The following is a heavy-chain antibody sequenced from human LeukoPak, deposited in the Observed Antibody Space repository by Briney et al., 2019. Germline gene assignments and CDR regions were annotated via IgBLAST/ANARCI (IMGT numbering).Heavy chain of an antibody. D-gene: IGHD5-24*01. Sequence: SETLSLTCAVSGYSISSGYYWGWIRQPPGKGLEWIGSIYHSGSTYYNPSLKSRVTISVDTSKNQFSLKLTSVTAADTAVYYCARDQRFTFWGQGTLVTVSS. CDR2: IYHSGST. V-gene: IGHV4-38-2*02. CDR1: GYSISSGYY. CDR3: ARDQRFTF. J-gene: IGHJ4*02.